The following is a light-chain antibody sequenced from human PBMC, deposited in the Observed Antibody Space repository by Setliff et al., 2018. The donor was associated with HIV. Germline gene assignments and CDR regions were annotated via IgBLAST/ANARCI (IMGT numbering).Light chain of an antibody. CDR3: SSYTSISTYV. CDR2: EVT. J-gene: IGLJ1*01. CDR1: SSDVGSYNR. Sequence: QSALAQPPSVSGSPGQSVTISCTGTSSDVGSYNRVSWYQQPPGAAPKLMIYEVTNRPSGVPARFSGSKSGNTASLTISGLQAEDEADYYCSSYTSISTYVFGTGTKVT. V-gene: IGLV2-18*02.